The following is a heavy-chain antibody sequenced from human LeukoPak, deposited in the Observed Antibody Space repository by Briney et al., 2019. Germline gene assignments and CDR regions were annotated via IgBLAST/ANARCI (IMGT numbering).Heavy chain of an antibody. CDR1: GFTFGDHA. CDR2: IRSEAYGETT. D-gene: IGHD3-10*01. V-gene: IGHV3-49*04. Sequence: GGSLRLSCTGSGFTFGDHAMAWVRQAPGKGLEWVGFIRSEAYGETTEYAASVRDRFTISRDNSRSVAYLQMNSLETEDTAMYYCARGPILLWLHNGMDVWGQGTTVTVSS. J-gene: IGHJ6*02. CDR3: ARGPILLWLHNGMDV.